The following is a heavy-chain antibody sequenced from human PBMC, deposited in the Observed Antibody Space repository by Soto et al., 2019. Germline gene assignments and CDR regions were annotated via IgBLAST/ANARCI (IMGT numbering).Heavy chain of an antibody. V-gene: IGHV4-59*12. D-gene: IGHD6-19*01. CDR1: GGSISSYY. CDR2: IYYSGST. Sequence: SETLSLTCTVSGGSISSYYWSWIRQPPGKGLEWIGYIYYSGSTNYNPSLKSRVTISVDTSKNQFSLKLGSVTAADTAVYYCAREKDSVEDNRYDPWGQGTLVTVSS. J-gene: IGHJ5*02. CDR3: AREKDSVEDNRYDP.